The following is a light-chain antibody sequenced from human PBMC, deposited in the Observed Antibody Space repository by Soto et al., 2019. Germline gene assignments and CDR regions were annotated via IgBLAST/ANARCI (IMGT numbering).Light chain of an antibody. CDR2: GAS. V-gene: IGKV3-11*01. Sequence: EIVLTQSPCTLSLSPGERATLSCRASQTVTRNYLAWHQQKPGQAPRLLIYGASTRATGIPARFSGGGSGTDFTLTISSLEPEDFAVYYCQQRSNWPPITFGQGTRLEI. J-gene: IGKJ5*01. CDR1: QTVTRNY. CDR3: QQRSNWPPIT.